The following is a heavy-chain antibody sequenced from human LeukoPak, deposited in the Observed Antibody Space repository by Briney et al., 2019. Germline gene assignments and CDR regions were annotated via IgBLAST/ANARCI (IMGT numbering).Heavy chain of an antibody. CDR3: ARLRYSSGWDY. CDR1: GYSFTSYW. Sequence: GESLQISCQGSGYSFTSYWIGWVRQLPGKGLEWMGIIYPGDSDTRYSPSFQGQVTISADRSISTAYLQWSSLKASDTAMYYCARLRYSSGWDYWGQGTLVTVSS. V-gene: IGHV5-51*01. J-gene: IGHJ4*02. D-gene: IGHD6-19*01. CDR2: IYPGDSDT.